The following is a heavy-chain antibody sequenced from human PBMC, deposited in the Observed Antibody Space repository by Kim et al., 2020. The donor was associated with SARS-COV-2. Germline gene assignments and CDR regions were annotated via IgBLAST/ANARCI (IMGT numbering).Heavy chain of an antibody. V-gene: IGHV4-34*01. CDR1: GGSFSGYY. CDR3: ARAQTFLGFDP. CDR2: INHSGST. Sequence: SETLSLTCAVYGGSFSGYYWSWIRQPPGKGLEWIGEINHSGSTNYNPSLKSRVTISVDTSKNQFSLKLSSVTAADTAVYYCARAQTFLGFDPWGQGTLVTVSS. J-gene: IGHJ5*02.